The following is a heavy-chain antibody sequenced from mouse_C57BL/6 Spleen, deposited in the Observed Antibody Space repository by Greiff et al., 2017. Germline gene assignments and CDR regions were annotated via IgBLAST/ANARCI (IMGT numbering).Heavy chain of an antibody. Sequence: EVQLQQSGPELVKPGASVKIPCKASGYTFTDYNMDWVKQSHGKSLEWIGDINPNNGGTIYNQKFKGKATLTVDKSSSTAYMELRSLTSEDTAVYYCARALLWGDAMDYWGQGTSVTVSS. V-gene: IGHV1-18*01. CDR1: GYTFTDYN. D-gene: IGHD1-1*02. CDR2: INPNNGGT. CDR3: ARALLWGDAMDY. J-gene: IGHJ4*01.